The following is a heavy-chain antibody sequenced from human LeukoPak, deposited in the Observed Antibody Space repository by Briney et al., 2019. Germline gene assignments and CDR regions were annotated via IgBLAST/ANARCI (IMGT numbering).Heavy chain of an antibody. D-gene: IGHD2-15*01. V-gene: IGHV3-48*01. CDR3: AKAGAVVVVAAKYFDY. J-gene: IGHJ4*02. CDR2: ISSSSSTI. CDR1: GFTFSSYS. Sequence: GGSLRLSCAASGFTFSSYSMNWVRQAPGKGLEWVSYISSSSSTIYYADSVKGRFTISRDNAKNSLYLQMNSLRAEDTAVYYCAKAGAVVVVAAKYFDYWGQGTLVTVSS.